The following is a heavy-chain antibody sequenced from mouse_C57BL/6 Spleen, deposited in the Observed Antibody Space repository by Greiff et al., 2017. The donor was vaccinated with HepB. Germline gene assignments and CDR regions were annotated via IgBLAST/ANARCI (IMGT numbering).Heavy chain of an antibody. Sequence: DVMLVESGEGLVKPGGSLKLSCAASGFTFSSYAMSWVRQTPEKRLEWVAYISSGGDYIYYADTVKGRFTISRDNARNTLYLQMSSLKSEDTAMYYCTRKAYGNYDWGQGTLVTVSA. CDR2: ISSGGDYI. D-gene: IGHD2-1*01. J-gene: IGHJ3*01. V-gene: IGHV5-9-1*02. CDR3: TRKAYGNYD. CDR1: GFTFSSYA.